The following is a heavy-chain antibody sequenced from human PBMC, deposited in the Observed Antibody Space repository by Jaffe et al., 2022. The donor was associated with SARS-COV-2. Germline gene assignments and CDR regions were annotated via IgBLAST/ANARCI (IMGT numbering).Heavy chain of an antibody. V-gene: IGHV1-69*01. Sequence: QVQLVQSGAEVKKPGSSVKVSCKASGGTFSSYAISWVRQAPGQGLEWMGGIIPIFGTANYAQKFQGRVTITADESTSTAYMELSSLRSEDTAVYYCARDRLERRDYYYGMDVWGQGTTVTVSS. CDR3: ARDRLERRDYYYGMDV. J-gene: IGHJ6*02. D-gene: IGHD1-1*01. CDR2: IIPIFGTA. CDR1: GGTFSSYA.